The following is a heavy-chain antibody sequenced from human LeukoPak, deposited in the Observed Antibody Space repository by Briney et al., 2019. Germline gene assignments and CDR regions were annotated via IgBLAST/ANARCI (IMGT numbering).Heavy chain of an antibody. CDR3: ARRRLQPYYFDY. D-gene: IGHD4-11*01. V-gene: IGHV4-39*01. CDR1: GGSISSSSYY. Sequence: SETLSLTCTVSGGSISSSSYYWGWIRQPPGKGLEWIGSIYYSGSTYYNPSLKSRVTISVDTSKNQFSLKLSSVTAADTAVYYYARRRLQPYYFDYWGQGTLVTVSS. J-gene: IGHJ4*02. CDR2: IYYSGST.